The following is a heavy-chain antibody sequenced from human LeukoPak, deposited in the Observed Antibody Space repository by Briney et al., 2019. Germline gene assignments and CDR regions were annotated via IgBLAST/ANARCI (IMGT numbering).Heavy chain of an antibody. V-gene: IGHV4-59*08. CDR1: GGSISSYY. CDR3: ARHRKGGDPTRNDFWSGYYTGAYYYMDV. D-gene: IGHD3-3*01. CDR2: IYHSGST. Sequence: SETLSLTCTVSGGSISSYYWSWIRQPPGKGLEWIGSIYHSGSTYYNPSLKSRVTISVDTSKNQFSLKLSSVTAADTAVYYCARHRKGGDPTRNDFWSGYYTGAYYYMDVWGKGTTVTVSS. J-gene: IGHJ6*03.